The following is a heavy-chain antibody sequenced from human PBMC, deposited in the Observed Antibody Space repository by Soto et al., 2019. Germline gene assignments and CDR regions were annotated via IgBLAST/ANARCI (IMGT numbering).Heavy chain of an antibody. CDR2: ISGSGGTT. CDR1: GFTFSNYP. D-gene: IGHD2-21*01. Sequence: LESGGGLVQPGGSLRLSCAASGFTFSNYPMSWVRQAPGKGLEWVSGISGSGGTTYYADPVRGRFTISRDNSGNTLFLQMNSLRAEDTAVYYCAKQNLAVAIDYFGQGALVTVSS. V-gene: IGHV3-23*01. J-gene: IGHJ4*02. CDR3: AKQNLAVAIDY.